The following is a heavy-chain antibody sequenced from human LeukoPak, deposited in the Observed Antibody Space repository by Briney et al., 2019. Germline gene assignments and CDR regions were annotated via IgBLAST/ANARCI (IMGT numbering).Heavy chain of an antibody. Sequence: GGSLRLSCAASGFTFSSYAMHWVRQAPGKGLEWVANVNQDASEKYYVDSVKGRFTISRDNAQKSLHLQMSSLRAEDTAVYFCARSYYYDSSGSYTPLDYWGQGTQVTVSS. CDR3: ARSYYYDSSGSYTPLDY. CDR1: GFTFSSYA. V-gene: IGHV3-7*01. J-gene: IGHJ4*02. D-gene: IGHD3-22*01. CDR2: VNQDASEK.